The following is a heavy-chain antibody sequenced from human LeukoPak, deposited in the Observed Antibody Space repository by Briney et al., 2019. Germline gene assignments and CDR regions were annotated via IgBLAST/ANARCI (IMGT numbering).Heavy chain of an antibody. CDR3: VRVVPGTGSLDF. CDR1: GFTLSTYS. J-gene: IGHJ4*02. Sequence: GGSLRLSCAASGFTLSTYSMNWVGQAPGKGLEWVSSISSSSSYMFYADSAKGRFTISRDNAKNSLYLQVNSLRAEDTAVYYCVRVVPGTGSLDFWGQGALVTVSS. V-gene: IGHV3-21*01. CDR2: ISSSSSYM. D-gene: IGHD1-1*01.